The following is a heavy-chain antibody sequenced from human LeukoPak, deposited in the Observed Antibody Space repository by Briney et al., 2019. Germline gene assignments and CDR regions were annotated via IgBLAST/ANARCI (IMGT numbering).Heavy chain of an antibody. CDR1: GFTVSSNY. J-gene: IGHJ3*02. CDR2: IYSGGST. D-gene: IGHD3-22*01. Sequence: PGGSLRLSCAASGFTVSSNYMSWVRQAPGKGLEWVSVIYSGGSTYYADSVKGRFTISRDNSKNTLYLQMNSLRAEDTAVYYCATKDSSGYIDVFDIWGQGTMVTVSS. V-gene: IGHV3-53*01. CDR3: ATKDSSGYIDVFDI.